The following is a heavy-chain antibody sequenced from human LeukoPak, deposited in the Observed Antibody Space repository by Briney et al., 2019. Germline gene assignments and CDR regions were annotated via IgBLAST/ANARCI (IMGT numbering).Heavy chain of an antibody. Sequence: GGSLRLSCAISGITVSQSDMSWVRQAPGKGLEWVSGIGVGGTTYYADSVKGRFTISRDTSKNTLYLQMSSLRVEDTAVYYCAKTQGYYDCWGQGTLVTVSS. D-gene: IGHD3-22*01. J-gene: IGHJ4*02. CDR2: IGVGGTT. V-gene: IGHV3-23*01. CDR1: GITVSQSD. CDR3: AKTQGYYDC.